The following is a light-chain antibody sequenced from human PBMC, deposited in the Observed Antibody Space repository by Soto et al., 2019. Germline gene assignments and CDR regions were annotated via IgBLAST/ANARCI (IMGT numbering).Light chain of an antibody. J-gene: IGKJ1*01. CDR2: GAS. CDR3: QQDYNFPWT. Sequence: EIVMTQSPATLSLSPGESATLSCRASQSVSSSYLSWYQQKPGQAPRLLIYGASIRATGIPARFSGSGSGTAFTLTISSLQPEDFAGYYCQQDYNFPWTFGQGTKGEIK. CDR1: QSVSSSY. V-gene: IGKV3D-7*01.